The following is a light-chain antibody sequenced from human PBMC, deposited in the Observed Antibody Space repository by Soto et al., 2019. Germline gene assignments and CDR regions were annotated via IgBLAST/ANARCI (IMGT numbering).Light chain of an antibody. CDR1: SSNIGSNT. CDR2: SNN. V-gene: IGLV1-44*01. CDR3: AAWDYRLKGVV. J-gene: IGLJ2*01. Sequence: QPVLTQPPSASGTPGQRVTISCSGSSSNIGSNTVNWYQQLPGTAPKLLIYSNNQRPSGVPARFSGSKSGTSASLAISGLQSEDEADYHCAAWDYRLKGVVFGGGTKLTVL.